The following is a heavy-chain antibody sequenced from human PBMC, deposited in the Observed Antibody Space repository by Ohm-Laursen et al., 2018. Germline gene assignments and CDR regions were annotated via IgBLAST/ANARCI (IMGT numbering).Heavy chain of an antibody. V-gene: IGHV3-48*01. CDR1: GFTFSAFG. J-gene: IGHJ4*02. D-gene: IGHD6-19*01. CDR2: IGTTTTST. CDR3: TKYRIPVTGRDFDY. Sequence: SLRLSCTASGFTFSAFGMNWVRRAPGKGLEWVSYIGTTTTSTYYADSVKGRFTISRDNDKNSVYLQMHSLRAEDTAIYYCTKYRIPVTGRDFDYWGQGTLVTVSS.